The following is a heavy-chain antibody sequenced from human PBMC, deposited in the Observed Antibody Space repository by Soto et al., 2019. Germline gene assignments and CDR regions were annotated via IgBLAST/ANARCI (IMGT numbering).Heavy chain of an antibody. CDR1: GYSFSDYF. D-gene: IGHD1-26*01. J-gene: IGHJ6*02. CDR2: INPKTAAT. Sequence: HVQLVQSGAEVKKSGASVKVSCKASGYSFSDYFIQWVRQAPGQGLEWVAWINPKTAATNYAKMFQRRVSLTLDTSFRTADVALTKLRPDETAGYYCARIKGGLDYYNGIDVWGQVTTVIVS. CDR3: ARIKGGLDYYNGIDV. V-gene: IGHV1-2*02.